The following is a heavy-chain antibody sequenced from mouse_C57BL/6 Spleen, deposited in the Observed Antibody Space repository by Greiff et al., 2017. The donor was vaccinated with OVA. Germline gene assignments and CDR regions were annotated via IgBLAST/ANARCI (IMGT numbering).Heavy chain of an antibody. CDR3: ARSFNCAVRFAY. J-gene: IGHJ3*01. Sequence: QVQLQQSGAELMKPGASVKLSCTATGYTFTGYWIEWVKQRPGHGLEWIGEILPGSGSTNYHEKFKGQATFTADTSSNTAYLQLSSLTTEDSAIYDSARSFNCAVRFAYWGQGTLLTVSA. CDR1: GYTFTGYW. V-gene: IGHV1-9*01. D-gene: IGHD4-1*01. CDR2: ILPGSGST.